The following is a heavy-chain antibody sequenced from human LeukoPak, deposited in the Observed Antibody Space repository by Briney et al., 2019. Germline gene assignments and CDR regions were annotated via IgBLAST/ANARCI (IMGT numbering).Heavy chain of an antibody. Sequence: ASVKVSCKASGYTFTSYAMNWVRQAPGQGLEWMGWINTNTGNPTYAQGFTGRFVFSLDTSVSTAYLQISSLKAEDTAVYYCARDSNEKYQLLRSFRIDYWGQGTLVTVSS. D-gene: IGHD2-2*01. CDR3: ARDSNEKYQLLRSFRIDY. CDR1: GYTFTSYA. CDR2: INTNTGNP. V-gene: IGHV7-4-1*02. J-gene: IGHJ4*02.